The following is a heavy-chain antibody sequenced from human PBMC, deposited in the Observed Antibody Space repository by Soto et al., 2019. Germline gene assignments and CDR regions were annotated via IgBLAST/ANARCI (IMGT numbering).Heavy chain of an antibody. CDR3: ARLLWSRGDWFDP. CDR2: IYYSGST. CDR1: GGSISSYY. D-gene: IGHD3-10*01. V-gene: IGHV4-59*08. Sequence: LSLTCTVSGGSISSYYWSWIRQPPGKGLEWIGYIYYSGSTDYNPSLKSRVTISVDTSKNQFSLKLSSVTAADTAVYYCARLLWSRGDWFDPWGQGTLVTVSS. J-gene: IGHJ5*02.